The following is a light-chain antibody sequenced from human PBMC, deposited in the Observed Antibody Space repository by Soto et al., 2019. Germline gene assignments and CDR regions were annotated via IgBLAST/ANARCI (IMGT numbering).Light chain of an antibody. CDR3: QSYDSSLSGWV. CDR2: GNS. J-gene: IGLJ3*02. V-gene: IGLV1-40*01. CDR1: SSNIGAGYN. Sequence: QSVLTKPPSVSGAPGQRVTISCTGSSSNIGAGYNVHWYQQLPGTAPKLLIYGNSNRPSGVPDRFSGSKSGTSASLAITGLQAEDEADYYCQSYDSSLSGWVFGGGTKGTVL.